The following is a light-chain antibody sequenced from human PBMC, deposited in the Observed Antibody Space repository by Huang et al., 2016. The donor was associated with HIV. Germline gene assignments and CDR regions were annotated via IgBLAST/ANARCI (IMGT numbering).Light chain of an antibody. J-gene: IGKJ3*01. CDR1: QSVRSN. CDR2: DAS. V-gene: IGKV3-15*01. Sequence: EVVMTQSPGTLSVSPGDRATLSCRASQSVRSNLAWYQQKPGQAPRLLIYDASTRATGVPARFSGSGSGTQFTLSISSLQSEDFVVYYCQQYDNWPPFTFGPGTKVDIK. CDR3: QQYDNWPPFT.